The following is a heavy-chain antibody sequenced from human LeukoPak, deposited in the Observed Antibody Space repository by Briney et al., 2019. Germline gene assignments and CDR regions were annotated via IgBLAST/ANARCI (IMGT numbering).Heavy chain of an antibody. D-gene: IGHD3-10*01. Sequence: SETLSLTCTVSGGSISSGTYYWGWIRQPPGKGLQWIGSVYYSGSTYYNPSLKSRVTMSVDTSKNQFSLKLSSVTAADTAVYYCARVTYGYYGSGSLDYWGQGTVVTVSS. J-gene: IGHJ4*02. V-gene: IGHV4-39*01. CDR1: GGSISSGTYY. CDR2: VYYSGST. CDR3: ARVTYGYYGSGSLDY.